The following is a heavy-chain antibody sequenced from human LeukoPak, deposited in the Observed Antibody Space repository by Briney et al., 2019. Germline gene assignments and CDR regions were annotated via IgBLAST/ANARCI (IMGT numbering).Heavy chain of an antibody. Sequence: GGSLRLSCAASGFTFDDYAMHWVRQAPGKGLEWVSGISWNSGSIGYADSVKGRFTISRDNAKNSLYLQMNSLRAEDTALYYCAKDIEIWFGELSGKAFDIWGQGTMVTVSS. D-gene: IGHD3-10*01. J-gene: IGHJ3*02. CDR1: GFTFDDYA. V-gene: IGHV3-9*01. CDR3: AKDIEIWFGELSGKAFDI. CDR2: ISWNSGSI.